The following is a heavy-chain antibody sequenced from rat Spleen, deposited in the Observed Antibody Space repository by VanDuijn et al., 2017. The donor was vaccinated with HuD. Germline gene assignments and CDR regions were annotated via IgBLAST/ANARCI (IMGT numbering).Heavy chain of an antibody. CDR1: GFTFSDYY. J-gene: IGHJ4*01. V-gene: IGHV5-7*01. Sequence: EVELVESGGGLVQPGRSLKLSCAASGFTFSDYYMAWVRQGPTQGLEWVATISYDGSNTDYRDSVKGRFTISRDNAKSTLYLEMDSLRSEDTAIYYCARRGQNVMDAWGQGGSVTVSS. CDR3: ARRGQNVMDA. CDR2: ISYDGSNT.